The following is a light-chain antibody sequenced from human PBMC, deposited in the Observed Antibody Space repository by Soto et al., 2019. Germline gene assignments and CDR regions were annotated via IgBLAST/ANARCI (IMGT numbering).Light chain of an antibody. CDR2: EVS. J-gene: IGLJ2*01. CDR1: SSDVGGYKY. CDR3: SSYTSRSTLV. Sequence: QSALTQPASVSGSPGQSITISCTGTSSDVGGYKYVSWYQQHPGKAPKLMIYEVSNRPSGVSNRFSGSKSGTTASLTISGLQAEDEADYYCSSYTSRSTLVFGGGTKGTVL. V-gene: IGLV2-14*01.